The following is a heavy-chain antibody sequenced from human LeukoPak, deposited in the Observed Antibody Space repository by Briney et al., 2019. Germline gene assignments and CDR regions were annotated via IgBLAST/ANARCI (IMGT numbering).Heavy chain of an antibody. V-gene: IGHV5-51*01. CDR1: GYSFTNYW. CDR2: IYPGDSDT. CDR3: ARNYYGSGSSPSFEY. J-gene: IGHJ4*02. D-gene: IGHD3-10*01. Sequence: GESLKISCKGSGYSFTNYWIGWVRQMTGKGMEWMGIIYPGDSDTRYSPSFQGQVTISADKSISTAYLQWSSLKASDTAMYYCARNYYGSGSSPSFEYWGQGTLVTVSS.